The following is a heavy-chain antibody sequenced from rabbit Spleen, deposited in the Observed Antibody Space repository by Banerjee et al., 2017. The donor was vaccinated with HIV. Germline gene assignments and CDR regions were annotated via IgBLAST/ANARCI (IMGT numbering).Heavy chain of an antibody. CDR2: IDPVFGST. J-gene: IGHJ4*01. CDR1: GFDFSRYG. Sequence: QEQLVESGGGLVQPEGSLTLTCKASGFDFSRYGVSWVRQAPGKGLEWIGYIDPVFGSTYYASWVNGRFTISSHNAQNTLYLQLNSLTAADTATYFCVRDLGYDDYSEKGYFNLWGPGTLVTVS. D-gene: IGHD2-1*01. CDR3: VRDLGYDDYSEKGYFNL. V-gene: IGHV1S47*01.